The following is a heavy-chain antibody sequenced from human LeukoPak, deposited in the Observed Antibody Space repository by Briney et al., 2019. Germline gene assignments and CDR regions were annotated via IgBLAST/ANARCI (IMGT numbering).Heavy chain of an antibody. D-gene: IGHD1-26*01. CDR2: ISYDGSNK. CDR1: GFTFSSYA. Sequence: QPGRSLRLSCAASGFTFSSYAMHWVRQAPGKGLEWVAVISYDGSNKYYADSVKGRFTISRDNPKNTLDLQMNSLRAEDTAVYYCARVYRSGSYYGYYYYYGMDGWGQGTTVTVSS. V-gene: IGHV3-30*04. J-gene: IGHJ6*02. CDR3: ARVYRSGSYYGYYYYYGMDG.